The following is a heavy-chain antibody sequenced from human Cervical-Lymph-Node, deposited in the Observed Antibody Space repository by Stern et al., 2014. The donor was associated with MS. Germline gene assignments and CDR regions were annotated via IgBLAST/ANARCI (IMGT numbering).Heavy chain of an antibody. CDR3: AALEDCYDSSGDAFDI. CDR1: GFTFTSSA. J-gene: IGHJ3*02. Sequence: QMQLVQSGPEVKKPGTSVKVSCKASGFTFTSSAVQWVRQARGQRLEWIGWIVAGTGNTNYAQEFQDRVPITTAMSTSPAYKELSSLRSEDTAVYYCAALEDCYDSSGDAFDIWGQGTMVTVSS. V-gene: IGHV1-58*01. CDR2: IVAGTGNT. D-gene: IGHD3-22*01.